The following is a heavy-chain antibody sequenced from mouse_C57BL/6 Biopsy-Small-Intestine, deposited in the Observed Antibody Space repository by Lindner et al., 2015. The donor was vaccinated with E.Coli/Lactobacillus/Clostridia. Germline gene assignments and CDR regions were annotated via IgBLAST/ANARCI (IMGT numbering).Heavy chain of an antibody. D-gene: IGHD1-3*01. CDR3: ARQLSKGYFDV. Sequence: VQLQESGPDLVKPGASVKISCEASGYAFSSSWMNWVKQRPGKGLEWIGRIYPGDGDTKYNGKFKGKATLTADKSSSTAYMQLSSLTSEDSAVYFCARQLSKGYFDVWGTGTTVTVSS. CDR1: GYAFSSSW. CDR2: IYPGDGDT. V-gene: IGHV1-82*01. J-gene: IGHJ1*03.